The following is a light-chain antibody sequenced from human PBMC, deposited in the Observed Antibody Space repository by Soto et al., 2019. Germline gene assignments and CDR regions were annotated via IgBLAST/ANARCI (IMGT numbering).Light chain of an antibody. CDR2: SND. CDR1: SSNIGTNY. J-gene: IGLJ2*01. CDR3: ATYDDSLSGVV. Sequence: QSVLTQPPSASGTPGQRVTISCSGSSSNIGTNYVYWYQQLPGTAPKLLIYSNDERPSGVPDRFSGSKSGTSASLAISGLRFEDEADYYCATYDDSLSGVVFGGGTKLTVL. V-gene: IGLV1-47*02.